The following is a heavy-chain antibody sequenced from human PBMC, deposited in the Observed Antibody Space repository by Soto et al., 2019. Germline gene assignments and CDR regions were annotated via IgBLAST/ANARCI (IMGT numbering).Heavy chain of an antibody. CDR3: ARGVPAAGTDWFDP. Sequence: SETLSLTCTVSGGSISSSSYYWGWIRQPPGKGLEWIGSIYYSGSTYYNPSLKSRVTISVDTSKNQFSLKLSSVTAADTAVYYCARGVPAAGTDWFDPWGQGTLVTVSS. V-gene: IGHV4-39*01. D-gene: IGHD6-13*01. J-gene: IGHJ5*02. CDR2: IYYSGST. CDR1: GGSISSSSYY.